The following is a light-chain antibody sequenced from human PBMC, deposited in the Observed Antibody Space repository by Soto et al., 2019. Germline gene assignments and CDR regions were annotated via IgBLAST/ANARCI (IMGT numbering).Light chain of an antibody. CDR3: QQYDSSPLT. CDR1: QSVSSSY. J-gene: IGKJ4*01. V-gene: IGKV3-20*01. CDR2: GAS. Sequence: IVLTQSPGTLSLSPGERATLSCRASQSVSSSYLAWYQQKPGQAPRLLIYGASRRDTGIPARFSGSGSGTDSTLTISRLEPEDFAVYYCQQYDSSPLTFGGGTKVQIK.